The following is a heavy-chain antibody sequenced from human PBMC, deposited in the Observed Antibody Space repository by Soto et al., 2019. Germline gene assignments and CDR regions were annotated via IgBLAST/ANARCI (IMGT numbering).Heavy chain of an antibody. Sequence: QLVQSGAEVTKPGASVKVSCKTSGYNFSAHYIHWVRQPPGQGLEWMGWISPRRGDHPSAKKFEDSLTAATDTATATALIHLSGMRVNDSAVYYCAKGGGYGHGHGGQGTPIIVSS. CDR1: GYNFSAHY. V-gene: IGHV1-2*02. CDR2: ISPRRGDH. J-gene: IGHJ4*02. CDR3: AKGGGYGHGH. D-gene: IGHD5-12*01.